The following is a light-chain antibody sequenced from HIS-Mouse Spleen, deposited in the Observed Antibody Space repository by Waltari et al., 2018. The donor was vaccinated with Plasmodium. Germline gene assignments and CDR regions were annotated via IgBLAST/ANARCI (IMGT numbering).Light chain of an antibody. CDR2: GAS. J-gene: IGKJ2*01. CDR3: QQYGSSYT. CDR1: QSVSSSY. V-gene: IGKV3-20*01. Sequence: EIVLTQSPGTLSLSPGERAPPSCRASQSVSSSYLAWYQQKPGQAPRLLIYGASSRATGIPDRFSGSGSGTDFTLTISRLEPEDFAVYYCQQYGSSYTFGQGTKLEIK.